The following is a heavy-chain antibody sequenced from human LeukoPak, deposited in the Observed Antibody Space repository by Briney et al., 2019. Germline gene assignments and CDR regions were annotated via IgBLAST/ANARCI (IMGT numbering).Heavy chain of an antibody. J-gene: IGHJ4*02. CDR1: GLTFSSYA. D-gene: IGHD5-18*01. CDR3: ARDTAMASDY. Sequence: GSLRLSCAASGLTFSSYAMHWVRQAPGKGLEWVAVISYDGSNKYYADSVKGRFTISRDNSKNTLYLQMNSLRAEDTAVYYCARDTAMASDYWGQGTLVTVSS. V-gene: IGHV3-30-3*01. CDR2: ISYDGSNK.